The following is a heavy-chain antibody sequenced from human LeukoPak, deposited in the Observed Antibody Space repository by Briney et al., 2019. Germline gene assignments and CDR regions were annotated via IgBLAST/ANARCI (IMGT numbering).Heavy chain of an antibody. V-gene: IGHV3-74*01. CDR2: INSDGDT. CDR3: VKGAPMDY. Sequence: GGSLRLSCAASGFSFSSDWMYWVRQAPGKGLVWVSRINSDGDTDYADAVKGRFTISRDNAKNTLYPQMNSLRAEDTAVYHCVKGAPMDYWGQGTLVTVSS. CDR1: GFSFSSDW. J-gene: IGHJ4*02.